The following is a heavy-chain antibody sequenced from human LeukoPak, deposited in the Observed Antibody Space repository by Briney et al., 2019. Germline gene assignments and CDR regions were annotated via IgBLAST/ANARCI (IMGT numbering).Heavy chain of an antibody. J-gene: IGHJ4*02. CDR3: ARGSHYGDYLSYLDY. CDR2: IYYSGST. V-gene: IGHV4-30-4*01. D-gene: IGHD4-17*01. CDR1: GGSISSSDYY. Sequence: PSETLSLTCTVSGGSISSSDYYWSWIRQPPGKGLEWIGYIYYSGSTSYNPSLKSRVTISVDTSKNQFSLKLTSVTAADTAVYYCARGSHYGDYLSYLDYWGQGTLVTVSS.